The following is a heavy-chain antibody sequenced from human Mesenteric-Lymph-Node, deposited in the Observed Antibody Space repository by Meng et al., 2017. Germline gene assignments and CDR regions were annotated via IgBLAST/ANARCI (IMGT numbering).Heavy chain of an antibody. V-gene: IGHV3-23*01. CDR3: AIAAAEHYYYYGMDV. CDR2: ISGSGGST. J-gene: IGHJ6*02. Sequence: GESLKISCAASGFTFSSYAMSWVRQAPGKGLEWVSAISGSGGSTYYADSVKGRFTISRDNSKNTLYLQMNSLRAEDTAVYYCAIAAAEHYYYYGMDVWGQGTTVTVSS. CDR1: GFTFSSYA. D-gene: IGHD6-13*01.